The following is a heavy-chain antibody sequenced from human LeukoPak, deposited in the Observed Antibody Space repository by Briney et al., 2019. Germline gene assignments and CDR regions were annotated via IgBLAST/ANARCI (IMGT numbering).Heavy chain of an antibody. D-gene: IGHD2-15*01. CDR1: GYTFTSYD. J-gene: IGHJ4*02. Sequence: GSVKVSCKASGYTFTSYDINWVRQATGQGLEWMGWMNPNSGNTGYAQKFQGRVTMTRNTSISTAYMELSSLRSEDTAVYYCARGGYCSGGSCYFRHFDYWGQGTLVTVSS. CDR2: MNPNSGNT. CDR3: ARGGYCSGGSCYFRHFDY. V-gene: IGHV1-8*01.